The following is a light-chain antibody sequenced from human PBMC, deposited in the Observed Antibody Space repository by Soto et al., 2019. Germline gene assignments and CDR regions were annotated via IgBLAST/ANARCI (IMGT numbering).Light chain of an antibody. J-gene: IGLJ2*01. CDR2: EVS. V-gene: IGLV2-14*03. CDR1: SSDIGAHNY. Sequence: QSVLTQPASVSGSPGRSITISCTGTSSDIGAHNYVSWYQQHPGKVPKVIIYEVSNRPSGMSDRFSGSKSGITASLTISGLQAEDEADYYCHSYTNSATRVFGGGTNLTVL. CDR3: HSYTNSATRV.